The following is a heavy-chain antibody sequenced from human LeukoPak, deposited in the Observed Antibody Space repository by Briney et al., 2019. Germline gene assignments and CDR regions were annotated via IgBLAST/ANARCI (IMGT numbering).Heavy chain of an antibody. V-gene: IGHV4-4*07. J-gene: IGHJ6*03. Sequence: SETLSLTCTVSGGSISSYYWSWIRQPAGKGLEWIGRIYTSGSTNYNPSLKSRVTISVDTSKNQFSLKLSSVTAADTAVYYCARGCLYYDSSGYLGNYYYYYMDVWGKGTTVTISS. D-gene: IGHD3-22*01. CDR1: GGSISSYY. CDR2: IYTSGST. CDR3: ARGCLYYDSSGYLGNYYYYYMDV.